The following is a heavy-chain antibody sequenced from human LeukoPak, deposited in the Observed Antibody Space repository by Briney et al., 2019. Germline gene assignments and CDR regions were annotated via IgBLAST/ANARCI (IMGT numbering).Heavy chain of an antibody. Sequence: GGSLRLSCAASGFTFSSYSMNWVRQAPGKGLEWFSSISSSSSYIYYADSVKGRFTISRDNAKNSLYLQMNSLRDEDTAVYYCARDGSGGRHYYYGMDVWGQGTTVTVSS. J-gene: IGHJ6*01. V-gene: IGHV3-21*01. CDR3: ARDGSGGRHYYYGMDV. CDR2: ISSSSSYI. D-gene: IGHD2-15*01. CDR1: GFTFSSYS.